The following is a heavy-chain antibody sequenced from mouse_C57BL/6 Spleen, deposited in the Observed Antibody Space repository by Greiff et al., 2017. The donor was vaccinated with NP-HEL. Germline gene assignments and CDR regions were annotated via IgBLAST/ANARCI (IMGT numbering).Heavy chain of an antibody. Sequence: EVKVVESGAELVRPGASVKLSCTASGFNIKDDYMHWVKQRPEQGLEWIGWIDPENGDTEYASKFQGKATITADTSSNTAYLQLSSLTSEDTAVYYCTTGSSYGYWGQGTTLTVSS. J-gene: IGHJ2*01. CDR3: TTGSSYGY. CDR2: IDPENGDT. D-gene: IGHD1-1*01. CDR1: GFNIKDDY. V-gene: IGHV14-4*01.